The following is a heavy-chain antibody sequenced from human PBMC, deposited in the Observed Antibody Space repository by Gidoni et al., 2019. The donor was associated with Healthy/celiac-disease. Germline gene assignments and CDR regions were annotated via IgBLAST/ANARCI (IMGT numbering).Heavy chain of an antibody. J-gene: IGHJ6*02. D-gene: IGHD2-2*02. V-gene: IGHV1-58*01. CDR3: AAGYCSSTSCYMTGGMDV. CDR2: IVVGSGNT. CDR1: GFIFTSSA. Sequence: QMQLVQSGPEVKKPGTSVKVSCKASGFIFTSSAVQWVRQARGQRLEWIGWIVVGSGNTNYAQKFQERVTITRDMSTSTAYMELSSLRSEDTAVYYCAAGYCSSTSCYMTGGMDVWGQGTTVTVSS.